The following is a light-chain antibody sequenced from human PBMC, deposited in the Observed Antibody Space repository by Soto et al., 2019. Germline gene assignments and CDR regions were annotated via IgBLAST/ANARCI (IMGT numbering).Light chain of an antibody. CDR3: QQYNNWPPIT. V-gene: IGKV3-15*01. CDR2: AAS. Sequence: EIVLTQSPATLSLSPVERATLSCRASQSVSNNLAWYQQKPGQAPRLLIYAASTRATGIPARFSGSGSGTEFTLTISSLQSEDFAVYYCQQYNNWPPITCGQGTRLEIK. CDR1: QSVSNN. J-gene: IGKJ5*01.